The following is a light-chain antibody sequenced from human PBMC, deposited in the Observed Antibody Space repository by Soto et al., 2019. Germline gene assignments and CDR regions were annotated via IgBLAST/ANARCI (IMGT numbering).Light chain of an antibody. J-gene: IGLJ3*02. V-gene: IGLV1-40*01. Sequence: QLVLTQPPSVSGAPGQRVTISCTGSSSNIGAGFDVHWYQQLPGTAPKLLISANNNRPSGVPDRFSGSKSATSGSLAITGLQAEDEADYYCQSFDTSLSNWVFGGGTKVTVL. CDR3: QSFDTSLSNWV. CDR2: ANN. CDR1: SSNIGAGFD.